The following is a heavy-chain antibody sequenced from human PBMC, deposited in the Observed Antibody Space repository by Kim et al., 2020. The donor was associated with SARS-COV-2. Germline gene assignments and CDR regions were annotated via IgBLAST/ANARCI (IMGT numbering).Heavy chain of an antibody. J-gene: IGHJ3*02. Sequence: SLKGRCTISRDDAKNPAYLQMSSLKTEDTAIYYCTRVNPISGGWYDALDIWGQGTTVTVSS. D-gene: IGHD6-19*01. CDR3: TRVNPISGGWYDALDI. V-gene: IGHV3-73*01.